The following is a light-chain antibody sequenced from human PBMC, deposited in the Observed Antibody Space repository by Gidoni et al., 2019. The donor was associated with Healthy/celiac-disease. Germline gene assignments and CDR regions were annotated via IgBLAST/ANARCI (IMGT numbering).Light chain of an antibody. Sequence: DIQMTQSPSTLSASVGDRVTITCRASQSISSWLAWYQQKPGKAPKILIYKASSLESGVPSRFSGSGSGTEFTLTISSLQPDDFATYYRQQYNSYPDTFXXXTKLEIK. CDR3: QQYNSYPDT. CDR2: KAS. V-gene: IGKV1-5*03. J-gene: IGKJ2*01. CDR1: QSISSW.